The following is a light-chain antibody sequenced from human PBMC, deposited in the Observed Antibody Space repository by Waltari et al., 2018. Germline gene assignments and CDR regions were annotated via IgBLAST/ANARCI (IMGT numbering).Light chain of an antibody. J-gene: IGKJ1*01. CDR2: GAS. CDR1: QSVSSSY. Sequence: EIVLTQSPGTLSLSPGERATLSCRASQSVSSSYLAWYQQKPGQAPRLLIYGASSRATGIPDRFSGGGSGTDFTLTISRLEPEDFAVYYCQQYGSSPPGTFGQGTKVEIK. CDR3: QQYGSSPPGT. V-gene: IGKV3-20*01.